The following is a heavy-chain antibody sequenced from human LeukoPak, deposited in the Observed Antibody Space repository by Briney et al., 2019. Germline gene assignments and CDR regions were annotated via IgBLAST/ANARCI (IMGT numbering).Heavy chain of an antibody. CDR1: GGSFSGYY. V-gene: IGHV4-34*01. J-gene: IGHJ5*02. CDR3: ARAYYDYVWGSYRYQRHWFDP. CDR2: INHSGST. D-gene: IGHD3-16*02. Sequence: PSETLSLTCAVYGGSFSGYYWSWIRQPPGKGLEWIGEINHSGSTNYNPSLKSRVTISVDTSKNQFSLKLSSVTAADTAVYYCARAYYDYVWGSYRYQRHWFDPWGQGTLVTVSS.